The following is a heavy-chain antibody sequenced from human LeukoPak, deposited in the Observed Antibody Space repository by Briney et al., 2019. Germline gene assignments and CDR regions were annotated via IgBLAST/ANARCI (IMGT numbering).Heavy chain of an antibody. Sequence: SETLSLTCAVYGGSFSGYYWSWIRQPPGKGLEWIGEINHSGSTNYNPSLKSRVTISVDTSKNQFSLKLSSVTAADTAVYYCARRRVRYFDWLSQRRGAFDIWGQGTMVTVSS. V-gene: IGHV4-34*01. CDR2: INHSGST. J-gene: IGHJ3*02. CDR1: GGSFSGYY. D-gene: IGHD3-9*01. CDR3: ARRRVRYFDWLSQRRGAFDI.